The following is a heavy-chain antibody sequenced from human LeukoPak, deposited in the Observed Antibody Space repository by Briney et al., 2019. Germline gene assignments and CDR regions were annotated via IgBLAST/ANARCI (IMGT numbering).Heavy chain of an antibody. J-gene: IGHJ4*02. CDR3: ARHPLEYSSSVGY. CDR1: GGSISSSNW. V-gene: IGHV4-4*02. D-gene: IGHD6-6*01. CDR2: IYHSGST. Sequence: PSETLSLTCAVSGGSISSSNWWSWVRQPPGKGLEWIGEIYHSGSTNYNPSLKSRVTISVDTSKNQFSLKLSSVTAADTAVYYCARHPLEYSSSVGYWGQGTLVTVSS.